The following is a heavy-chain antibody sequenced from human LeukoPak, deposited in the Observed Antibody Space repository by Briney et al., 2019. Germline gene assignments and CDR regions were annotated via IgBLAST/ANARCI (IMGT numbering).Heavy chain of an antibody. CDR3: AGYIVSYPHDAFDI. J-gene: IGHJ3*02. CDR1: GGSLSSYY. D-gene: IGHD1-26*01. CDR2: IYYSGST. Sequence: SETLSLTCTVSGGSLSSYYWSWIRQPPGKGLEWIGYIYYSGSTSYNPSLKSRVTISVDTSKKQFSLTLNSVTAAETHFYYCAGYIVSYPHDAFDIWGQGTMVTVSS. V-gene: IGHV4-59*01.